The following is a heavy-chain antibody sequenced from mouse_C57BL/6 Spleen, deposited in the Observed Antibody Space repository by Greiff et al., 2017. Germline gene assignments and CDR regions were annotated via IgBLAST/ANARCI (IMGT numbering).Heavy chain of an antibody. CDR2: ISYDGSN. D-gene: IGHD2-3*01. CDR1: GYSITSGYY. CDR3: ARALYDVLDY. J-gene: IGHJ4*01. V-gene: IGHV3-6*01. Sequence: EVQLQESGPGLVKPSQSLSLTCSVTGYSITSGYYWNWIRQFPGNKLEWMGYISYDGSNNYNPSLKNRISITRDPSKNQFFLKLNSVTTEDTATYYCARALYDVLDYWGQGTSVTVSS.